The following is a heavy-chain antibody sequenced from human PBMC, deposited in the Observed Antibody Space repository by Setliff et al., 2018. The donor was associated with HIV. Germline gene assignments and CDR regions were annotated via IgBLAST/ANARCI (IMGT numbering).Heavy chain of an antibody. CDR3: ATTRVGNDPLDY. J-gene: IGHJ4*02. V-gene: IGHV4-39*01. CDR2: ITYSGRA. CDR1: GESISGSSYS. D-gene: IGHD1-1*01. Sequence: SETLSLTCTVSGESISGSSYSWGWIRQPPGKGPEWIGSITYSGRARYNPSLKSRVAISVDMSKTQFSLRVTSLTAADTAVYYCATTRVGNDPLDYWGRGTLVTVSS.